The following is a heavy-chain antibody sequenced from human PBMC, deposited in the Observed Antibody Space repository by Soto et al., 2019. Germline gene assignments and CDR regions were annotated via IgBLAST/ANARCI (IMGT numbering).Heavy chain of an antibody. CDR1: GYTFTRYG. CDR2: ISAYNGNT. CDR3: ARVLSIAAPHWFDP. V-gene: IGHV1-18*01. J-gene: IGHJ5*02. Sequence: GASVKVSCKASGYTFTRYGISWVRQAPGQGLEWMGWISAYNGNTNYAQKLQGRVTMTTDTSTSTAYMELRSLRSDGTAVYYCARVLSIAAPHWFDPWGQGTLVTVSS. D-gene: IGHD6-6*01.